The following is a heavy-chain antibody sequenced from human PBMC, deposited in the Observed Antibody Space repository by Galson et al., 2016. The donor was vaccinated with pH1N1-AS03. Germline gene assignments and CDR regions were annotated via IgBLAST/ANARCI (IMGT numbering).Heavy chain of an antibody. D-gene: IGHD3-16*01. Sequence: SLRLSCAGSGFRLSSYGMHWVRQAPGKGLEWVSVIYHGEAGTSYYADSVKGRFTISRHISTNTVNLQMNNLRVEDTATYYCATDRFGEPTTWGQGTLIIVS. V-gene: IGHV3-33*01. J-gene: IGHJ5*02. CDR2: IYHGEAGTS. CDR1: GFRLSSYG. CDR3: ATDRFGEPTT.